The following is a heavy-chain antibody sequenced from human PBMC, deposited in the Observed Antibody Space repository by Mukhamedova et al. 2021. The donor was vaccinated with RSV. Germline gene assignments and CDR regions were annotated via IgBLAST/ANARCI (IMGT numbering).Heavy chain of an antibody. Sequence: GRFTVSRDNSKNTLYLQMDSLRAEDSAIYYCTRDRRGIYSGSGGGNWFDSWGQGTLVTVSS. D-gene: IGHD3-10*01. J-gene: IGHJ5*01. V-gene: IGHV3-30*07. CDR3: TRDRRGIYSGSGGGNWFDS.